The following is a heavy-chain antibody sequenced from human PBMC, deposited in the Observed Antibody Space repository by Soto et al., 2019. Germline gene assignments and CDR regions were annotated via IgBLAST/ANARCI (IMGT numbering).Heavy chain of an antibody. V-gene: IGHV4-4*02. Sequence: QVQLQESGPGLVKPSGTLSLTCVVSGGSIRSSHWWSWVRQPPGKGLEWIGEIFHIGHTNYNPSLKGRVTISLDKSKNQFSLNMTSVTAADTAVFYCARREYGMDVWGQGTTVTVSS. CDR2: IFHIGHT. J-gene: IGHJ6*02. CDR1: GGSIRSSHW. D-gene: IGHD1-26*01. CDR3: ARREYGMDV.